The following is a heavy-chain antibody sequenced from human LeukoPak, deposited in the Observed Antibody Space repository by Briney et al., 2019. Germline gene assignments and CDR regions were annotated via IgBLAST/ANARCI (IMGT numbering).Heavy chain of an antibody. Sequence: PGGSLRLSCAASGFTFSSFWMTWVRQAPGKGLEWVANINQDGSEKYYVDSVKGRFTISRDNAKNSVYLQMNSLRAEDMAVYYCARDGGVSGYDLLDYWGQGTLVTVSS. D-gene: IGHD5-12*01. V-gene: IGHV3-7*01. CDR2: INQDGSEK. CDR1: GFTFSSFW. J-gene: IGHJ4*02. CDR3: ARDGGVSGYDLLDY.